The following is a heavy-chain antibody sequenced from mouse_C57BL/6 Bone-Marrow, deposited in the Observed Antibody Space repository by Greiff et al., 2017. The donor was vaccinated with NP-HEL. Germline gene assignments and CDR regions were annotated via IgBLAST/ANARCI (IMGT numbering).Heavy chain of an antibody. V-gene: IGHV1-26*01. J-gene: IGHJ1*03. Sequence: EVKLQESGPELVKPGASVKISCKASGYTFTDYYMNWVKQSHGKSLEWIGDINPNNGGTSYNQKFKGKATLTVDKSSSTAYMELRSLTSEDSAVYYCARSCWDWYFDVWGTGTTVTVSS. CDR2: INPNNGGT. D-gene: IGHD4-1*01. CDR1: GYTFTDYY. CDR3: ARSCWDWYFDV.